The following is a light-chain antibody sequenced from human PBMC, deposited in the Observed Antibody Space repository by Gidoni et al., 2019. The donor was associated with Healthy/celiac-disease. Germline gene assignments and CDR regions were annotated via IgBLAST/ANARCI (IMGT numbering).Light chain of an antibody. Sequence: EIVMKQSPATLSVSRGERATLACRASQRVSSNLASYQQKPGQAPRLLIYGASTRATGIPARFSCIGSGTEFTLTISSLPSEDFAVYYCPQYNNWPPWTFGQGTKVEIK. CDR2: GAS. CDR3: PQYNNWPPWT. J-gene: IGKJ1*01. CDR1: QRVSSN. V-gene: IGKV3-15*01.